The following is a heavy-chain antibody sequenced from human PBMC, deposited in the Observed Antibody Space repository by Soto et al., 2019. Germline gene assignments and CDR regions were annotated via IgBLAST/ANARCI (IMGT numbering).Heavy chain of an antibody. CDR1: GFTFSSYA. J-gene: IGHJ3*02. CDR3: AKAYYYDSSGYSEDAFDI. Sequence: GGSLRLSCAASGFTFSSYAMSWVRQAPGKGLEWVSAISGSGGSTYYADSVKGRLTISRDNSKNTLYLQMKSLRAEETAVYNSAKAYYYDSSGYSEDAFDIWGQGTMVTVSS. V-gene: IGHV3-23*01. D-gene: IGHD3-22*01. CDR2: ISGSGGST.